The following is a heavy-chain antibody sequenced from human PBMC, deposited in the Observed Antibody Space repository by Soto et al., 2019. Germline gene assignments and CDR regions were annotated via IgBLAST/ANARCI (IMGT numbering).Heavy chain of an antibody. D-gene: IGHD5-18*01. J-gene: IGHJ6*02. CDR2: IDPSDSYT. V-gene: IGHV5-10-1*01. CDR1: GYSFTSYW. Sequence: PGESLKISCKGSGYSFTSYWISWVRQMPGKGLEWMGRIDPSDSYTNYSPSFQCHVTISADKSISTAYLQWSSLKASDTAMYYCARKRYSYGYGVYYYGMDVWGQGTTVTVSS. CDR3: ARKRYSYGYGVYYYGMDV.